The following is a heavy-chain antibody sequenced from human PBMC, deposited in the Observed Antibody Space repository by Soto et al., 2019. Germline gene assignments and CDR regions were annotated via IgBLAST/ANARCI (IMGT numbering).Heavy chain of an antibody. Sequence: GGSLRLSCAASGFTFGNYAMNWVRQAPGKGLEWVSGISGTGGSTYYADSVKGRFTVSRDNSKNTLFLQMNSLRVEDTAVYYCEKCRDTSTCPQDSWGQGTLVTVSS. J-gene: IGHJ4*02. D-gene: IGHD6-13*01. CDR3: EKCRDTSTCPQDS. CDR2: ISGTGGST. CDR1: GFTFGNYA. V-gene: IGHV3-23*01.